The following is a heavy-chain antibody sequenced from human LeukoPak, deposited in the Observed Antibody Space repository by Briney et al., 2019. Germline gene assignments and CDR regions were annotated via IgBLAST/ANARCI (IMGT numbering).Heavy chain of an antibody. V-gene: IGHV3-53*01. CDR2: IYSGGST. CDR3: ARSDMYCNGGRCYPDYYMDV. CDR1: GFTVSSNY. J-gene: IGHJ6*03. Sequence: PGGSLRLSCAASGFTVSSNYMSWVRQAPGKGLEWVSIIYSGGSTFYADSVKGRFTISRDNSKNTLYLQMNSLRAEDTAVYYCARSDMYCNGGRCYPDYYMDVWGKGTTVTVSS. D-gene: IGHD2-15*01.